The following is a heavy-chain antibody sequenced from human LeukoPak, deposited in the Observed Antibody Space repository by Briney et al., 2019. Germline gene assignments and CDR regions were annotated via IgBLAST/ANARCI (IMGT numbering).Heavy chain of an antibody. Sequence: ASVKVSCKASGYTFTSYDINWVRQATGQGLEWMGWISAYNGNTNYAQKLQGRVTMTTDTSTSTAYMELRSLRSDDTAVYYCARFYYDSSGYYLYCFDYWGQGTLVTVSS. CDR2: ISAYNGNT. CDR1: GYTFTSYD. D-gene: IGHD3-22*01. CDR3: ARFYYDSSGYYLYCFDY. J-gene: IGHJ4*02. V-gene: IGHV1-18*01.